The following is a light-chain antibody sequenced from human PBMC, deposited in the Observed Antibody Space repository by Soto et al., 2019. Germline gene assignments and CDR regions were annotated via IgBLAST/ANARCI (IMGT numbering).Light chain of an antibody. J-gene: IGKJ1*01. CDR1: QSISSW. CDR3: QQYNSYCT. V-gene: IGKV1-5*03. CDR2: KAS. Sequence: DIQITQSPSTLSASVGDRVTITCRASQSISSWLAWYQQKPGKAPKLLIYKASSLESGVPSRFSGSGSGTEFTLTISSLQPDDFATYYCQQYNSYCTFGQGTKV.